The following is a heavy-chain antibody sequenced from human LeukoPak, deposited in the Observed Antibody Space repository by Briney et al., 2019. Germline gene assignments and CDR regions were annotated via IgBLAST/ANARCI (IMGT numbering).Heavy chain of an antibody. V-gene: IGHV4-59*01. CDR2: IYYSGST. J-gene: IGHJ6*02. CDR1: GGSISSYY. D-gene: IGHD1-14*01. CDR3: ARGSGGTIPGSYYGMDV. Sequence: PSETLSLTCTVSGGSISSYYCSWIRQPPGKGLEWLGYIYYSGSTNYNPSLKSRVTISVDTSKNQFSLKLSSVAAADTAVYYCARGSGGTIPGSYYGMDVWGQGTTVTVSS.